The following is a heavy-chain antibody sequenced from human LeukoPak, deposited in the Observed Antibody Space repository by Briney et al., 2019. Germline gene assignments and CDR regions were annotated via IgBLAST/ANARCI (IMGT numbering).Heavy chain of an antibody. CDR1: GDSIRNYY. J-gene: IGHJ2*01. CDR3: ARAGGVTTAPLDLDI. CDR2: IHYSGNT. Sequence: SETLSLTCSVSGDSIRNYYWSWIRQSPGKGLEWVGHIHYSGNTDYNPSLKSRVTISLDVSKNQFFLKLNSVTAADTAVYYCARAGGVTTAPLDLDIWGRGTQVTVSA. V-gene: IGHV4-59*01. D-gene: IGHD4-17*01.